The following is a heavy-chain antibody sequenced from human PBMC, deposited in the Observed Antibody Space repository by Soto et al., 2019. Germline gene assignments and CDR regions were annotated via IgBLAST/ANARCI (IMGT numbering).Heavy chain of an antibody. CDR1: GYTFTSYD. CDR2: MNPKSGNT. CDR3: ARVLYYKSLSGWRWFDP. Sequence: QVQLVQSGAEVKKPGASVKVSCKASGYTFTSYDIHWVRQATGQGLEWMGWMNPKSGNTGYAQKCQGRVTMTRNTSITLAYMELTSLGSEDTAVYYCARVLYYKSLSGWRWFDPCGQGTLVTVSS. D-gene: IGHD3-3*01. V-gene: IGHV1-8*01. J-gene: IGHJ5*02.